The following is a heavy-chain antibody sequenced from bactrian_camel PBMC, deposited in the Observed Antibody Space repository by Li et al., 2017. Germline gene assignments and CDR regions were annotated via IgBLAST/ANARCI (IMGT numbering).Heavy chain of an antibody. CDR1: DYSWARAC. J-gene: IGHJ4*01. Sequence: QVQLVESGGGSVQAGGSLTLACLNPDYSWARACMGRFRQTPGKEREGLAAISSNGVTDYTAPAKGRFTISQDYGKHTVFLQMNNLRPDDTAMYYCALGPNQAWCGMRSRDPRYQHWGQGTQVTVS. CDR3: ALGPNQAWCGMRSRDPRYQH. V-gene: IGHV3S63*01. D-gene: IGHD3*01. CDR2: ISSNGVT.